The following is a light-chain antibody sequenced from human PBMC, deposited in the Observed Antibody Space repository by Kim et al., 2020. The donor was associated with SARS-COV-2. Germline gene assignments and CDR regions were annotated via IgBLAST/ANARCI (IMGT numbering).Light chain of an antibody. CDR2: RNN. Sequence: QTGTLTCTGDSSDVGNEGAAWLQQHQGHPPKLLSYRNNSRPSGISERLSASRSGNAASLTITGLQPEDEADYYCSAWDSSLSAWVFGGGTQLTVL. CDR3: SAWDSSLSAWV. CDR1: SSDVGNEG. J-gene: IGLJ3*02. V-gene: IGLV10-54*01.